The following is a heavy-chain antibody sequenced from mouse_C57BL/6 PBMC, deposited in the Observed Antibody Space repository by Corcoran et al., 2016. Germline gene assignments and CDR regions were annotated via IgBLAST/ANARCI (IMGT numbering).Heavy chain of an antibody. Sequence: QVQLQQSGAELVKPGASVKIFCKASGYAFSSYWMNWVKQRPGKGLEWIGQIYPGDGDTNYNGKFKGKATLTADKSSSTAYMQLSSLTSEDSAVYFCAESNYGYYAMDYWGQGTSVTVSS. D-gene: IGHD2-5*01. CDR3: AESNYGYYAMDY. CDR2: IYPGDGDT. CDR1: GYAFSSYW. V-gene: IGHV1-80*01. J-gene: IGHJ4*01.